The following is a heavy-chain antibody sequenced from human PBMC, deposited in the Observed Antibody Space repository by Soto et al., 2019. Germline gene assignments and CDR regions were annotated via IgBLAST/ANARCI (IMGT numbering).Heavy chain of an antibody. CDR1: GFTFTTYA. CDR3: AKDQGPDSSSWYYFDY. V-gene: IGHV3-23*01. J-gene: IGHJ4*02. CDR2: ISDNGGST. D-gene: IGHD6-13*01. Sequence: EVQLLESGGGLVQPGGSVRLSCAASGFTFTTYAMSWVRQAPGKGLEWVSGISDNGGSTYYADSVKGRFTISRDNSKSTLYLQMNSLRAEDTAVYYCAKDQGPDSSSWYYFDYWGQGTLVTVSS.